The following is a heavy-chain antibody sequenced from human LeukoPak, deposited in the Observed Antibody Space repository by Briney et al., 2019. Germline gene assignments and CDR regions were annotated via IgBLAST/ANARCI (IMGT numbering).Heavy chain of an antibody. CDR3: AKRSAESSGYSDY. J-gene: IGHJ4*02. Sequence: GGSLRLSCAASGFTFSSYSMNWVRQAPGKGLEWVSYISSSSSTIYYADSVKGRFTISRDNSKSTLYLQMNSLRAEDTAVYYCAKRSAESSGYSDYWGQGTLVTVSS. V-gene: IGHV3-48*04. CDR1: GFTFSSYS. CDR2: ISSSSSTI. D-gene: IGHD6-19*01.